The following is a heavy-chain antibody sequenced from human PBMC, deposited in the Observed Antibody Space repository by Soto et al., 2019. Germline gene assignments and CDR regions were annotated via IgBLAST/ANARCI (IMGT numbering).Heavy chain of an antibody. V-gene: IGHV3-33*01. CDR2: IWYDGSNK. D-gene: IGHD2-21*01. CDR3: GGDRLYSAFGRGGDY. CDR1: GFSFSTYG. J-gene: IGHJ4*02. Sequence: QVQLVESGGGVVQPGRSLRLSCAASGFSFSTYGMHWVRQAPGKGLEWVAVIWYDGSNKYYADSVKGRFTISRDNSKNTVYLQMDSLRAEDKAVYYCGGDRLYSAFGRGGDYWGQGTLVTVSS.